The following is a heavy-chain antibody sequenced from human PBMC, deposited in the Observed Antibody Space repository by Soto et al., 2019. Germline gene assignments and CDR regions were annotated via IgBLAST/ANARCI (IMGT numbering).Heavy chain of an antibody. CDR3: VKGGSRGRYYYYYGMDV. D-gene: IGHD1-26*01. V-gene: IGHV1-69*01. J-gene: IGHJ6*02. CDR1: GGIFSSYA. Sequence: QVQLVQSGAEVKKPGSSVKVSCKASGGIFSSYAISWLRQAPGQGLEWMGAVIPILGQAYYAQDLQDRVSITADESTRTTYMELSSLRSEDTAVYYCVKGGSRGRYYYYYGMDVWGQGTTVTVSS. CDR2: VIPILGQA.